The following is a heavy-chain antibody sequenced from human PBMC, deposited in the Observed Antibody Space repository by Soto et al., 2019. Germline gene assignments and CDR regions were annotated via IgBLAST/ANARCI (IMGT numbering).Heavy chain of an antibody. CDR3: ANLPRYGSVFDC. Sequence: EVQLVESGGGLVQPGGSLRLSCAASGFTFDDYAIHWVRQIPGKGLEWVSGISWNGDATGYADSVKGRFTISRDNAKNSLYLQMDSLKSEDTAMYYCANLPRYGSVFDCWGQGTLVTVSS. CDR2: ISWNGDAT. D-gene: IGHD3-10*01. CDR1: GFTFDDYA. J-gene: IGHJ4*02. V-gene: IGHV3-9*01.